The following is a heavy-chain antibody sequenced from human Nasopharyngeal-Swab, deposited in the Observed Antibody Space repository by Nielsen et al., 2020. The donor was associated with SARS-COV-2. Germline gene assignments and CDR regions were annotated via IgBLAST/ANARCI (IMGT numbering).Heavy chain of an antibody. V-gene: IGHV3-23*01. D-gene: IGHD3-22*01. CDR2: ISGSGGST. CDR3: AKARGITMIVVVRRYYFDY. J-gene: IGHJ4*02. Sequence: GGSLRLSCAASGFTFSSYAMSWVRQAPGKGLEWVSAISGSGGSTYYADSVKGRFTISRDNSKNTLYLQMNSLRAEDTAVYYCAKARGITMIVVVRRYYFDYWGQGTLVTVSS. CDR1: GFTFSSYA.